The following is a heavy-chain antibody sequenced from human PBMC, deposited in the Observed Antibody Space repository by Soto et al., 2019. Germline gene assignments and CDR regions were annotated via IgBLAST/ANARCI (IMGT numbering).Heavy chain of an antibody. V-gene: IGHV3-53*01. Sequence: PGGSLRLSCAASGFTVSSNYMSWVRQAPWKGLEWVSVIYSGGSTYYADSVKGRFTISRDNSKNTLYLQMNSLRAEDTAVYYCARLKGGDYGIAWYFDPWGRGTLVTVSS. CDR1: GFTVSSNY. CDR3: ARLKGGDYGIAWYFDP. CDR2: IYSGGST. J-gene: IGHJ2*01. D-gene: IGHD4-17*01.